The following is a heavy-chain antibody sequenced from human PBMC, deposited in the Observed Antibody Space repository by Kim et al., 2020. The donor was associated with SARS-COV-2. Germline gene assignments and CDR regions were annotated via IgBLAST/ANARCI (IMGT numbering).Heavy chain of an antibody. Sequence: GGSLRLSCAASGFIFRNYGMHWVRPAPGKGLEWVAVIWYDGSNKYYADSVKGRFTISRDNSKNTLYLQMNSLRAEDTAVYYCAKAPADGDYYYWGQGTLVTVSS. D-gene: IGHD4-17*01. CDR1: GFIFRNYG. CDR3: AKAPADGDYYY. V-gene: IGHV3-33*06. J-gene: IGHJ4*02. CDR2: IWYDGSNK.